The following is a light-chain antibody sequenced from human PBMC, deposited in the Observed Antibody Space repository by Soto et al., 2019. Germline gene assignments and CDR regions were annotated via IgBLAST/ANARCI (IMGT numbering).Light chain of an antibody. CDR1: SSNFGAGYD. J-gene: IGLJ7*01. Sequence: QSVLTQPPSVSGAPGQRVTISCTGSSSNFGAGYDVHWYQHLPGTAPKLLIYGNSHRPSGVPDRFSGSKSGASASLAITGLQAEDEADYYCQSYDSSLSISVFGTGTQLTVL. V-gene: IGLV1-40*01. CDR2: GNS. CDR3: QSYDSSLSISV.